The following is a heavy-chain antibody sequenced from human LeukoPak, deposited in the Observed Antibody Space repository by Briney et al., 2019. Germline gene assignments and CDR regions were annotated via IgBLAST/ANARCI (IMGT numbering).Heavy chain of an antibody. J-gene: IGHJ4*02. CDR2: IYSGDST. V-gene: IGHV3-53*01. D-gene: IGHD4-17*01. Sequence: GGSLRLSCMVSGFTLSSYEMSWVRQAPGKGLEWVSVIYSGDSTKYADSVKGRFTISRDNSKNTLYLQINGLRAEDTAVYYCATRDSGDHPFFDYWGQGTLVTVSS. CDR3: ATRDSGDHPFFDY. CDR1: GFTLSSYE.